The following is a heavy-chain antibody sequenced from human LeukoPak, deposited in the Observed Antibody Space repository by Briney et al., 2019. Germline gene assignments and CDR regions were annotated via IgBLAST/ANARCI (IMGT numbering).Heavy chain of an antibody. CDR1: GFTFSSYW. D-gene: IGHD3-10*01. Sequence: GGPLRLSCAASGFTFSSYWMSWVRQAPGKGLEWVANIRQDGSEKYYVDSVKGRFTISRDNAKNSLYLQMNSLRAEDTAVYCCAAYGSGSYRGCWFDPWGQGTLVTVSS. CDR3: AAYGSGSYRGCWFDP. CDR2: IRQDGSEK. J-gene: IGHJ5*02. V-gene: IGHV3-7*01.